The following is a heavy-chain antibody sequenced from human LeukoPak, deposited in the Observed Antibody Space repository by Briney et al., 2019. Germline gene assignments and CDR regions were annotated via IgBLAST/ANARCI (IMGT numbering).Heavy chain of an antibody. Sequence: ASVKVSCEASGYTFTSYGISWVRQAPGQGLEWMGWISAYNGNTNYAQKLQGRVTMTTDTSTSTAYMELRSLISDDTAVYYCARGTITFGGVIVKFDYWGQGTLVTVSS. D-gene: IGHD3-16*02. CDR3: ARGTITFGGVIVKFDY. V-gene: IGHV1-18*04. CDR1: GYTFTSYG. J-gene: IGHJ4*02. CDR2: ISAYNGNT.